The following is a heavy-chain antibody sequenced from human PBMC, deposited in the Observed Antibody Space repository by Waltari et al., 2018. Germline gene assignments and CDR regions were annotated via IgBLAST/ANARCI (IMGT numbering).Heavy chain of an antibody. D-gene: IGHD6-13*01. Sequence: QVQLQESGPGLVKPSETLSLTCTVSGGSVSSYYWNWIRQHHRKGLEWIGDIYYSGSTNYHPSLKSRVTISVDTSKNQFSLKLSSVTAADTAVYYCARFHEFSSSWYGIWFDPWGQGTLVTVSS. CDR1: GGSVSSYY. J-gene: IGHJ5*02. CDR2: IYYSGST. CDR3: ARFHEFSSSWYGIWFDP. V-gene: IGHV4-59*02.